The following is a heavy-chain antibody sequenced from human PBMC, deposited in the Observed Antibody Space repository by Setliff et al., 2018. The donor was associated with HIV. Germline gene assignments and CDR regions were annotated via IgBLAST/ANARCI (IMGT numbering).Heavy chain of an antibody. J-gene: IGHJ4*02. CDR2: INHSGST. CDR3: ASYYGADEPSYYFDF. V-gene: IGHV4-34*01. D-gene: IGHD3-22*01. CDR1: NGSFSGYY. Sequence: SETLSLTCAVYNGSFSGYYWTWIRQPPGKGLEWIGEINHSGSTNYSPSLKSRVTISVDTSQNQFSLKLTSVTAADTAVYYCASYYGADEPSYYFDFWGQGTQVTVSS.